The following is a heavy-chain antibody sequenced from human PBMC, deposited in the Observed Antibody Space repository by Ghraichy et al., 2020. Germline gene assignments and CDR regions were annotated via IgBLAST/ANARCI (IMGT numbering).Heavy chain of an antibody. D-gene: IGHD3-3*01. J-gene: IGHJ4*02. CDR1: GFTFSSYW. CDR3: ASHVNDFWSGS. V-gene: IGHV3-74*01. CDR2: INSDGSST. Sequence: GGSLRLSCAASGFTFSSYWMHWVRQAPGKGLVWVSRINSDGSSTCYADSVKGRFTISRDNAKNTLYLQMNSLRAEDTAVYYCASHVNDFWSGSWGQGTLVTVSS.